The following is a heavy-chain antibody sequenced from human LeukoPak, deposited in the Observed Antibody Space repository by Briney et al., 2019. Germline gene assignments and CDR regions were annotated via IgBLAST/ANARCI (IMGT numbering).Heavy chain of an antibody. V-gene: IGHV4-39*07. CDR1: GGSFSSYY. J-gene: IGHJ6*03. CDR3: ARDPLYYMDV. Sequence: PSETLSLTCAVYGGSFSSYYWGWIRQPPGKGLEWIGSIYYSGSTYYNPSLKSRVTISVDTSKNQFSLKLSSVTAADTAVYYCARDPLYYMDVWGKGTTVTVSS. CDR2: IYYSGST.